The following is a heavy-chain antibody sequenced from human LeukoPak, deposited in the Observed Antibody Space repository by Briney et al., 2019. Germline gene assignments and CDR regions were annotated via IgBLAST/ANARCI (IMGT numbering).Heavy chain of an antibody. CDR2: IYSGGST. CDR1: GFTVSSNY. D-gene: IGHD6-13*01. J-gene: IGHJ4*02. V-gene: IGHV3-66*02. Sequence: GGSLRLSCAVSGFTVSSNYMSWVRQAPGKGLEWVSVIYSGGSTYYADSVKGRFTISRDNSKNTLYLQMNSLRAEDTAVYYCARESIAAAGVFDYWGQGTLVTVSS. CDR3: ARESIAAAGVFDY.